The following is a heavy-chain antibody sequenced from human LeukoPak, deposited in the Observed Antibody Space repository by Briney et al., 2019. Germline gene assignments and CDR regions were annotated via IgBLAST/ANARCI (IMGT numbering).Heavy chain of an antibody. CDR2: ISGSGGNT. D-gene: IGHD5-18*01. CDR3: AKDLGYSYGYSDY. Sequence: GGSLRLSCAASGFTFSSYAMSWVRQAPGKGLEWVSAISGSGGNTYYADPVKGRFTISRDNSKNTLYLQMNSLTAEDTAVYYCAKDLGYSYGYSDYWGQGTLVTVSS. J-gene: IGHJ4*02. V-gene: IGHV3-23*01. CDR1: GFTFSSYA.